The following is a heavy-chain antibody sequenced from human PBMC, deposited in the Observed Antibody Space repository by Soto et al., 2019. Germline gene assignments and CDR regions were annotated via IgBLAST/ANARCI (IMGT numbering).Heavy chain of an antibody. V-gene: IGHV4-34*01. CDR3: ASVARIAAAIDY. J-gene: IGHJ4*02. Sequence: QVQLQQWGAGVLKPSETLSLTCVVYGGSFSGYYWSWIRQPPGKGLEWIGEINHSGSTDYNPSLTSRVTISVDTSKNQFSLKLSSVTAADTAVYYCASVARIAAAIDYWGQGTLVTVSS. D-gene: IGHD6-13*01. CDR2: INHSGST. CDR1: GGSFSGYY.